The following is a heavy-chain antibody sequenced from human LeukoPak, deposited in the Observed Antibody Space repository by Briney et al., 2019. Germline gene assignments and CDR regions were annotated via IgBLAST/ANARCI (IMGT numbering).Heavy chain of an antibody. CDR3: AKDISAQAAPPSPDDY. CDR2: ISGSGGST. CDR1: GFAFSSYA. D-gene: IGHD6-6*01. V-gene: IGHV3-23*01. J-gene: IGHJ4*02. Sequence: TGGSLRLSCAASGFAFSSYAMSWVRQAPGKGLEWVSAISGSGGSTYYADSVKGRFTISRDNSKNTLYLQMSSLRAEDTAVYYCAKDISAQAAPPSPDDYWGQGTLVTVSS.